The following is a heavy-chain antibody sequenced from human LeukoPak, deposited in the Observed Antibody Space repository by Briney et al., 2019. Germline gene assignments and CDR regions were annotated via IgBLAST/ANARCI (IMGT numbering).Heavy chain of an antibody. CDR1: GGSISSYY. CDR3: ARGERDGYNRVY. Sequence: SETLSLTCTVSGGSISSYYWSWIRQPPGKGLEWIGYIYYSGSTNYNPSLKSRVTISVDTSKNQFSLKLGSVTAADTAVYYCARGERDGYNRVYWGQGTLVTVSS. D-gene: IGHD5-24*01. J-gene: IGHJ4*02. V-gene: IGHV4-59*08. CDR2: IYYSGST.